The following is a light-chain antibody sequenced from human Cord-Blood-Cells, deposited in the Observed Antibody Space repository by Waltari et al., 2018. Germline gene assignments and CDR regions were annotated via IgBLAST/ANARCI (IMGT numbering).Light chain of an antibody. Sequence: DIQMTQSPSSLFPSVGARFTITCRASQSISSYLNWYQQKPGKAPKLLIYAASSLQSGVPSRFSGSGSGTDFTLTISSLQPEDFATYYCQQSYSTPRTFGQGTKVEIK. CDR3: QQSYSTPRT. CDR1: QSISSY. J-gene: IGKJ1*01. V-gene: IGKV1-39*01. CDR2: AAS.